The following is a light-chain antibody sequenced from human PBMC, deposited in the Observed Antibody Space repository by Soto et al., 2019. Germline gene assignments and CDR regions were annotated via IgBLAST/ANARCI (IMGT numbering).Light chain of an antibody. Sequence: QSALTQPASVSGSPGQSVTISCTGPRSDIGDSNFISWYQHSPGKAPRLLIYEVNNRPSGVSKRFSGSKAGNTASLTISGLLDDDEADYFCCAYVGARSYVFGPGTKVTVL. CDR3: CAYVGARSYV. CDR2: EVN. V-gene: IGLV2-14*01. J-gene: IGLJ1*01. CDR1: RSDIGDSNF.